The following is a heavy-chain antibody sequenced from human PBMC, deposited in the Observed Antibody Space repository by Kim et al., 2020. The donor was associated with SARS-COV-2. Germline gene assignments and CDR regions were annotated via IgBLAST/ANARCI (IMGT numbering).Heavy chain of an antibody. CDR3: AKGIRYFDWLLSQLELLTVGAFDI. D-gene: IGHD3-9*01. V-gene: IGHV3-30*18. CDR2: ISYDGSNK. J-gene: IGHJ3*02. Sequence: GGSLRLSCAASGFTFSSYGMHWVRQAPGKGLEWVADISYDGSNKYYADSVKGRFTISRDNSKNTLYLQMNSLRAEDTAVYYCAKGIRYFDWLLSQLELLTVGAFDIWGQGRMVTVSS. CDR1: GFTFSSYG.